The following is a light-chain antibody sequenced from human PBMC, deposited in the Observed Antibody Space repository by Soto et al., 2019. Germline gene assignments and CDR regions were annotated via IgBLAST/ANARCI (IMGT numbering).Light chain of an antibody. Sequence: DIPMTQSPSSLSASVGDRVTITCRASQTIGTYLNWYQHKSGKAPSLLIYSTSRLQSGVPSRFSGGGSGTDFTLTITNLQPEDFATYYCQQSYSPPRTFGQGTNLEIK. CDR1: QTIGTY. CDR3: QQSYSPPRT. CDR2: STS. V-gene: IGKV1-39*01. J-gene: IGKJ2*01.